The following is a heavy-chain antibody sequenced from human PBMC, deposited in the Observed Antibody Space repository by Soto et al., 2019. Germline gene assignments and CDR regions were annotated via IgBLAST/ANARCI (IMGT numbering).Heavy chain of an antibody. J-gene: IGHJ3*02. CDR1: GFTFSSYS. V-gene: IGHV3-21*01. D-gene: IGHD6-13*01. CDR3: ARGSSSHYPPNDAFDI. CDR2: ISSSSSYI. Sequence: GGSLRLFCAASGFTFSSYSMNWVRQAPGKGLEWVSSISSSSSYIYYADSVKGRFTISRDNAKNSLYLQMNSLRAEDTAVYYCARGSSSHYPPNDAFDIWGQGTMVTVSS.